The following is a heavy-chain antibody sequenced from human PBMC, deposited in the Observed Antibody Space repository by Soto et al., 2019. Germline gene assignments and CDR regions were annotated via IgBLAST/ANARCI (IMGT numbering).Heavy chain of an antibody. D-gene: IGHD3-22*01. J-gene: IGHJ5*02. Sequence: QVQLEESGPGLAKSSETLSLICRVSGASVRTNYWSWIRQPAGKGLEWIGRVYATGRSNYNPSLMNRATMSVDTSQNQFSLSLTSLTAADTATYYCARDPLPTESSAPWGRGILVTVSS. CDR2: VYATGRS. CDR3: ARDPLPTESSAP. V-gene: IGHV4-4*07. CDR1: GASVRTNY.